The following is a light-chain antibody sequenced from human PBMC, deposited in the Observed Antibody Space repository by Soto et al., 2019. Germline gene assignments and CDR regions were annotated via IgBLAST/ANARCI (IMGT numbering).Light chain of an antibody. J-gene: IGKJ4*01. V-gene: IGKV1-6*01. CDR1: QDNRED. CDR3: LQDHGFPLT. Sequence: AIQMTQSPSSLSASVGDRVTITCRANQDNREDLGWYQQKPGKAPKLLIYAASSLQSEVPSRFSGSGSGTDFTLTICSLQPEDFATYFCLQDHGFPLTFGGGTKVDIK. CDR2: AAS.